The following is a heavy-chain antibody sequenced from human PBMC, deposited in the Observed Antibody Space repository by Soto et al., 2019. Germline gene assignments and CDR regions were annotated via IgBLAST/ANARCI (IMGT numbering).Heavy chain of an antibody. CDR3: ASHPLGYCSGGSCYSIDY. J-gene: IGHJ4*02. Sequence: QVQLVQSGAEVKKPGSSVKVSCKASVGTFSSYTISWVRQAPGQGLEWMGRIIPILGIANYAQKFQGRVTITADKSTSTAYMELSSLRSEDTAVCYCASHPLGYCSGGSCYSIDYWGQGTLVTVSS. CDR2: IIPILGIA. CDR1: VGTFSSYT. V-gene: IGHV1-69*02. D-gene: IGHD2-15*01.